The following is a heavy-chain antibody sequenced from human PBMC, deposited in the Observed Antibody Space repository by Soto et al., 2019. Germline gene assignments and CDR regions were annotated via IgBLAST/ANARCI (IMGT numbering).Heavy chain of an antibody. D-gene: IGHD6-25*01. Sequence: SETLSLTCAVYGGSFSGYYWSWIRQPPGKGLEWIGEINHSGSTNYNPSLKSRVTISVDTSKNQFSLKLSSVTAADTAVYYCARTAAYYYGMDVWGQGTTVTVSS. CDR1: GGSFSGYY. CDR2: INHSGST. J-gene: IGHJ6*02. V-gene: IGHV4-34*01. CDR3: ARTAAYYYGMDV.